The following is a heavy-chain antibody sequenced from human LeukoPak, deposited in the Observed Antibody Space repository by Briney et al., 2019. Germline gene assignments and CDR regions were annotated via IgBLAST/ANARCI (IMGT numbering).Heavy chain of an antibody. Sequence: PAGSLSLSCAVSGGPFRGYYGSWVRQPPGKGLEWIGAINHSGSTNYNPSLKSRVTISVDTSKNQFSLKLSSVTAADTAVYYCARRGVTPRVVDYWGQGTLVTVSA. J-gene: IGHJ4*02. D-gene: IGHD4-23*01. CDR3: ARRGVTPRVVDY. CDR1: GGPFRGYY. V-gene: IGHV4-34*01. CDR2: INHSGST.